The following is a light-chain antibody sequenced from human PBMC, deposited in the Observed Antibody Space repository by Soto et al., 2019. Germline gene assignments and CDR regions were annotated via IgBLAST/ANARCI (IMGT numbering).Light chain of an antibody. V-gene: IGKV1-39*01. J-gene: IGKJ2*01. CDR1: QRIANY. Sequence: DIQMTQSPSSLSASVGDRVTITCRASQRIANYLNWYQQRPGKAPKLLISVASTLQSAVPSRFSGGGSGTDFTLTISTLQPEDFATYYCQQTYTTPHTFGQGTKLEIK. CDR2: VAS. CDR3: QQTYTTPHT.